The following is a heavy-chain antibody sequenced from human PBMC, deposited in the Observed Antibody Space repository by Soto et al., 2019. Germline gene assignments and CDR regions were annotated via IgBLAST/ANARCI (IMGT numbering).Heavy chain of an antibody. Sequence: EVQLLESGGGLVQPGGSLRLSCAASGFTFSSYAMSWVHQAPGKGLEWVSAVSGSGDNTYYADSVKGRFTISRDNSKNTLFLQMNSLRAEDTAVYYCAKWVEGALGRIDYWGQGTLVTVSS. J-gene: IGHJ4*02. CDR2: VSGSGDNT. V-gene: IGHV3-23*01. D-gene: IGHD1-26*01. CDR3: AKWVEGALGRIDY. CDR1: GFTFSSYA.